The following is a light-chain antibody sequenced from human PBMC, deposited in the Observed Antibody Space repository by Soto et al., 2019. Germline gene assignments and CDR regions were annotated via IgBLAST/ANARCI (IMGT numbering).Light chain of an antibody. CDR3: QKYNSYSRYT. V-gene: IGKV1-5*01. CDR1: QSLSTW. Sequence: DIQLTQSPSTLSASVGDRVTITCRASQSLSTWLAWYQQKPGKAPNLLIYDASSLQSGFPARFSGSGSGTEFTLTLSNLQPDDFATYYCQKYNSYSRYTFGQGTKLEIK. CDR2: DAS. J-gene: IGKJ2*01.